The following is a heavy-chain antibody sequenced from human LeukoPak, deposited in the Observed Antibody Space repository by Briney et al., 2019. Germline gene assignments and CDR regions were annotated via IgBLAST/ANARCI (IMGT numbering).Heavy chain of an antibody. Sequence: PGGSLRLSCAAPGFTFSNAWMSWVRQAPGKGLEWVGRIKSKTDGGTTDYAAPVKGRFTISRDDSKNTLYLQMNSLKTEDTAVYYCTTDLSYYDSSGYSDYWGQGTLVTVSS. J-gene: IGHJ4*02. CDR1: GFTFSNAW. V-gene: IGHV3-15*01. CDR3: TTDLSYYDSSGYSDY. CDR2: IKSKTDGGTT. D-gene: IGHD3-22*01.